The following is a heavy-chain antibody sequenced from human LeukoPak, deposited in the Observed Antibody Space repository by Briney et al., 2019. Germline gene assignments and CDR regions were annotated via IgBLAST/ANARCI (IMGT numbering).Heavy chain of an antibody. J-gene: IGHJ3*02. V-gene: IGHV3-20*01. Sequence: GGSLRLSCEASGFTFDDYGMSWVGQAAGKGLEWVSAITNSNGGSTGYGDSVRGRFTISRDNAKNSLYLQMYSLRAEDTALYHCVRCSRSSTSCYSAFDIWGQGTMVTVSS. CDR3: VRCSRSSTSCYSAFDI. CDR1: GFTFDDYG. CDR2: ITNSNGGST. D-gene: IGHD2-2*02.